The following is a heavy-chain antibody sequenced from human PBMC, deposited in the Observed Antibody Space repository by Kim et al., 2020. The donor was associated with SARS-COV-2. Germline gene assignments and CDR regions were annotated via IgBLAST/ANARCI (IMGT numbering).Heavy chain of an antibody. CDR3: ARSYYYENRGFYYGD. CDR1: GFTFSSYW. Sequence: GGSLRLSCAASGFTFSSYWMHWVRQAPGKGLVWVSRMNTDGSTTTYADSVKGRFTISRDNTKNTVHLQMNNLRAEDTAVYYCARSYYYENRGFYYGDWG. J-gene: IGHJ1*01. D-gene: IGHD3-22*01. V-gene: IGHV3-74*01. CDR2: MNTDGSTT.